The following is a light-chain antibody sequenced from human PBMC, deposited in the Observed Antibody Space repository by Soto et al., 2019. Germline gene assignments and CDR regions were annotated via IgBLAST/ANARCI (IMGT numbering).Light chain of an antibody. Sequence: EIVLTQSPATLSLSPGERATLSCRASQSVSSYLAWYQQKPGQAPRLLIYDASNRATGIPARFSGSWSGTSCTLTISSLEPEDFAVYYWQQRSNWPPLTFGGGTKVEIK. CDR1: QSVSSY. J-gene: IGKJ4*01. CDR2: DAS. V-gene: IGKV3-11*01. CDR3: QQRSNWPPLT.